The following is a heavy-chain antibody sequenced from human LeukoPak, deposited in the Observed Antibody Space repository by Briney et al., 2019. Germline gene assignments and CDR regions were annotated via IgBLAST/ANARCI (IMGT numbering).Heavy chain of an antibody. CDR3: ARGGGYYDFWSGYHYYYGMDV. Sequence: ASVKVSCKASGYTFTSYDINWVRQATGQGLEWMGWMNPNSGNTGYAQKFQGRVTMTRNTSISTACMELSSLRSEDTAVYYCARGGGYYDFWSGYHYYYGMDVWGQGTTVTVSS. V-gene: IGHV1-8*01. J-gene: IGHJ6*02. D-gene: IGHD3-3*01. CDR1: GYTFTSYD. CDR2: MNPNSGNT.